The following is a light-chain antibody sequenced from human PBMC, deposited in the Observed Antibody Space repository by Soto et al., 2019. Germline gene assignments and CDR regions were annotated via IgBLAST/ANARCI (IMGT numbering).Light chain of an antibody. V-gene: IGKV1-12*01. CDR3: QQADTFPLT. CDR1: QDISNW. Sequence: DIQMTQSPSFVSASVGDTVTITCRASQDISNWLAWYQQKPGKAPTFLIFAASNLHSGVPSRISGSGSGTDFTLTISSLQPEDFATYYCQQADTFPLTFGGGTKVEIK. J-gene: IGKJ4*01. CDR2: AAS.